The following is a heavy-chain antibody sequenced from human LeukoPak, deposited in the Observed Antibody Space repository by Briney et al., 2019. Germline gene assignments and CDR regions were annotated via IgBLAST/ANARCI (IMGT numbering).Heavy chain of an antibody. CDR3: TKDLQHSSSN. CDR2: VSGDGSDT. Sequence: PGGSLRPSCAASGFKFDDYAMHWVRQAPGKGLEWVALVSGDGSDTYYADSLKGRFTISRDNRKNSLFLHISSLTTEDTALYYCTKDLQHSSSNWGQGTLVIVSS. V-gene: IGHV3-43*02. D-gene: IGHD6-6*01. CDR1: GFKFDDYA. J-gene: IGHJ4*02.